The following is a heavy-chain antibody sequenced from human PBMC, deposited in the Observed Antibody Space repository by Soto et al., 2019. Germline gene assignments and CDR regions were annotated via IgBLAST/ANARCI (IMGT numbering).Heavy chain of an antibody. CDR1: GFTFSSYG. D-gene: IGHD3-16*02. J-gene: IGHJ4*02. CDR3: AREGPYDYVWGSYRYGGYYFDY. CDR2: IWYDGSNK. Sequence: VGSLRLSCAASGFTFSSYGMHWVRQAPGKGLEWVAVIWYDGSNKYYADSVKGRFTISRDNSKNTLYLQMNSLRAEDTAVYYCAREGPYDYVWGSYRYGGYYFDYWGQGTLVTVSS. V-gene: IGHV3-33*01.